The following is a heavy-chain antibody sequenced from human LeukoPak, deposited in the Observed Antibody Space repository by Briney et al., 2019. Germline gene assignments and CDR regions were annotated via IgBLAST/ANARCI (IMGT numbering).Heavy chain of an antibody. CDR2: IYHSGST. CDR1: GYSNSSGFY. Sequence: SEAPSPTLAVPGYSNSSGFYWGWTRQPPGKALEVIGRIYHSGSTYYNPSLKGSIPISVDTSKNQFSLKPGSVTAADTAVYYCARGISSWVIGYWGGGRQLSVSS. J-gene: IGHJ4*02. D-gene: IGHD6-13*01. CDR3: ARGISSWVIGY. V-gene: IGHV4-38-2*01.